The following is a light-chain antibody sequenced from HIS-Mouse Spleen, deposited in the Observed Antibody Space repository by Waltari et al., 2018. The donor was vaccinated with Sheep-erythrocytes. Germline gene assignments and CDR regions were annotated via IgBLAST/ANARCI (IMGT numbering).Light chain of an antibody. CDR3: CSYAGSSTWV. V-gene: IGLV2-23*01. J-gene: IGLJ3*02. CDR1: SRDVGIYYL. CDR2: EGS. Sequence: QSALTQPASVSGSPGQSITISSTGTSRDVGIYYLVSWYQQHPGKAPKLMIYEGSKRPSGVSNRFSGSKSGNTASLTISGLQAEDEADYYCCSYAGSSTWVFGGGTKLTVL.